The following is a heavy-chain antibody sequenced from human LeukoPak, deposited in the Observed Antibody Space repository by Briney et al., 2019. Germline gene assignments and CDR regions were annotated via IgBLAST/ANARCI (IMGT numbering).Heavy chain of an antibody. CDR1: GFTFSSYA. J-gene: IGHJ4*02. Sequence: PGGSLRLSCAASGFTFSSYAMHWVRQAPGKGLEWVAVISYDGSNKYYADSVKGRFTISRDNSKNTLYLQMNSLRAEDTAVYYCARSATVTTNDYWGQGTLVTVSS. V-gene: IGHV3-30*04. CDR2: ISYDGSNK. CDR3: ARSATVTTNDY. D-gene: IGHD4-17*01.